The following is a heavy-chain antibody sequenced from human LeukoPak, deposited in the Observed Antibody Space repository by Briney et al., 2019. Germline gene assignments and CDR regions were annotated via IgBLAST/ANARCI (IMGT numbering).Heavy chain of an antibody. CDR1: GGSISSYC. Sequence: PSETLSLTCTVSGGSISSYCWSWIRQPPGKGLEWIGYIYYSGSTNYNPSLKSRVTISVDTSKNQFSLKLSSVTAADTAVYYCAGYPAGYYYYGMDVWGQGTTVTVSS. CDR2: IYYSGST. V-gene: IGHV4-59*01. J-gene: IGHJ6*02. CDR3: AGYPAGYYYYGMDV.